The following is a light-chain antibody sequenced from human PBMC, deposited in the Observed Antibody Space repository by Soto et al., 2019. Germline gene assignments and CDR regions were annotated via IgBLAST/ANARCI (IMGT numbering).Light chain of an antibody. V-gene: IGKV2-24*01. Sequence: DIVLTQTPLSSPVTVGQPASISCRSSQSLVHSDGNTYLSWLQQRPGQPPRLLIYKISNRVSGVPDRFSGSGTGTDFTLNISSVEAEDVGVYHCVQGTEGPWTFGQGTKVEIK. CDR3: VQGTEGPWT. CDR1: QSLVHSDGNTY. J-gene: IGKJ1*01. CDR2: KIS.